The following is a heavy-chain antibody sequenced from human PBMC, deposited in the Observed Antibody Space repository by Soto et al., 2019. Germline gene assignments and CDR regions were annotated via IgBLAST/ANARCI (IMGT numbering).Heavy chain of an antibody. J-gene: IGHJ4*02. CDR2: ISYDGSNK. D-gene: IGHD3-22*01. CDR1: GFTFSSYA. V-gene: IGHV3-30-3*01. CDR3: ASSTAGWLLPFDY. Sequence: QVQLVESGGGVVQPGRSLRLSCAASGFTFSSYAMHWVRQAPGKGLEWVAVISYDGSNKYYADSVKGRFTISRDNSKNTLYLQMNSLRAGDTAVYYCASSTAGWLLPFDYWGQGTLVTVSS.